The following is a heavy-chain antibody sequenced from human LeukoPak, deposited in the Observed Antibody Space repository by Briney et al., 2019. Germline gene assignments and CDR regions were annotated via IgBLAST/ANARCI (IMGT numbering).Heavy chain of an antibody. CDR1: GGSISSYY. CDR3: ARGYCSGGSCYSPPQYYYYYMDV. CDR2: IYYSGNT. D-gene: IGHD2-15*01. Sequence: SETLSLTCTVSGGSISSYYWSWIRQPPGKGLEWIGYIYYSGNTNYNPSLKSRVTISVDTSKNQFSLNLSSVTAADTAVYYCARGYCSGGSCYSPPQYYYYYMDVWGKGTTVTVSS. V-gene: IGHV4-59*01. J-gene: IGHJ6*03.